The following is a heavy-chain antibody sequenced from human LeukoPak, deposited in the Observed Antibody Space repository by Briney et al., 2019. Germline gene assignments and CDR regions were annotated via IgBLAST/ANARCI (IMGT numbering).Heavy chain of an antibody. CDR3: TTLYDFWSGYYYYYYYGMDV. J-gene: IGHJ6*02. CDR2: IKSKTDGGTT. D-gene: IGHD3-3*01. V-gene: IGHV3-15*07. Sequence: GGSLRLSCAASGFTFSNAWMNWVRQAPGKGLEWVGRIKSKTDGGTTDYAAPVKGRFTISGDDSKNTLYLQMNSLKTEDTAVYYCTTLYDFWSGYYYYYYYGMDVWGQGTTVTVSS. CDR1: GFTFSNAW.